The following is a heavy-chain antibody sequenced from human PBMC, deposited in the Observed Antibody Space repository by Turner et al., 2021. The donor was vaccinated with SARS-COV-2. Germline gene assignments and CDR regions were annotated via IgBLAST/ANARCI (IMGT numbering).Heavy chain of an antibody. CDR3: AKALNGGTSPIISD. V-gene: IGHV3-23*01. J-gene: IGHJ4*02. Sequence: EVQVLESGGGLVQPGGSLRLSCAVPAVTFKNYAMSWVRQAPGKGLEWVSLISGSGVTRYYTDSVKGRFTISRDNSKNTLFLQMNSLRGEDTATYYCAKALNGGTSPIISDWGQGSLVTVSS. D-gene: IGHD2-15*01. CDR2: ISGSGVTR. CDR1: AVTFKNYA.